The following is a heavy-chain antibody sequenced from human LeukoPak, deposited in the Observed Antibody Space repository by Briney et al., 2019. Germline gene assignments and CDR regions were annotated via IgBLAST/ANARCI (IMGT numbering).Heavy chain of an antibody. Sequence: SVKVSCKASGGTFSSYAISWVRQAPGQGLEWMGGIIPIFSTANYAQKFQGRVTITADKSTSTAYMELSSLRSEDTAVYYCARVPVLRYCSSTSCFNPGGGAFDIWGQGTMVTVSS. J-gene: IGHJ3*02. D-gene: IGHD2-2*01. CDR3: ARVPVLRYCSSTSCFNPGGGAFDI. CDR1: GGTFSSYA. V-gene: IGHV1-69*06. CDR2: IIPIFSTA.